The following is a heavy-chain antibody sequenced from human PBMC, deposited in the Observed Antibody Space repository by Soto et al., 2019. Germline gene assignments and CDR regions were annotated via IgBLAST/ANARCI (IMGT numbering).Heavy chain of an antibody. J-gene: IGHJ6*02. CDR2: ISSSSSYI. Sequence: PGGSLRLSCAASGFTFSPFWMPWVRQVPRKGLEWVSSISSSSSYIYYADSVKGRFTISRDNAKNSLYLQMNSLRAEDTAVYYCARAENLDILTAYYYYGMDVWGQGASVTVSS. CDR1: GFTFSPFW. V-gene: IGHV3-21*01. CDR3: ARAENLDILTAYYYYGMDV. D-gene: IGHD3-9*01.